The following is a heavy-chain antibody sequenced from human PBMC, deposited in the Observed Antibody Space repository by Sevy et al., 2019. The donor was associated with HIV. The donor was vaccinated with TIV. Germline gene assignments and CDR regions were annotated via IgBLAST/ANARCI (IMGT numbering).Heavy chain of an antibody. J-gene: IGHJ6*02. CDR1: GGSVSSGSYY. CDR3: ARAPHGRLRVDFWSGYSYYYGMDV. D-gene: IGHD3-3*01. V-gene: IGHV4-61*01. CDR2: IYYSGST. Sequence: SETLSLTCTVSGGSVSSGSYYWSWIRQPPGKGLEWIGYIYYSGSTNYNPSLKSRVTISVDTSKNQFSLKLSSVTAADTAVYYCARAPHGRLRVDFWSGYSYYYGMDVWGQGTTVTVS.